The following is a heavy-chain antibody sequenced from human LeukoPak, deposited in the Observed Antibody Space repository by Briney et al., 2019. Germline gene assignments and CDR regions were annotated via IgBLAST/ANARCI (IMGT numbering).Heavy chain of an antibody. CDR1: GFTFSSYE. D-gene: IGHD2-15*01. CDR2: ISSSGSTI. CDR3: ARMGGVVAAEDFDY. J-gene: IGHJ4*02. V-gene: IGHV3-48*03. Sequence: GGSLRLSCAASGFTFSSYEMNWVRQAPGKGLEWVSYISSSGSTIYYADSVKGRFTISRDNAKNSLYLRMNSLRAEDTAVYYCARMGGVVAAEDFDYWGQRTLVTVSS.